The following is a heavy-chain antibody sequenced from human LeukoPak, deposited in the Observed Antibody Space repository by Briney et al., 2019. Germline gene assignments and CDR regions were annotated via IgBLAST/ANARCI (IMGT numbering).Heavy chain of an antibody. V-gene: IGHV3-7*01. Sequence: GSLRLSCTASGFTFNTSWMTWVRQAPGRGLEWVANIKQDGSETYYVDSVKGRFTISRDNAKNSLYLQMNSLRAEDTAVYYCARKLYYYDTSAAGWFDPLGQGTLVTVSS. CDR3: ARKLYYYDTSAAGWFDP. D-gene: IGHD3-22*01. J-gene: IGHJ5*02. CDR1: GFTFNTSW. CDR2: IKQDGSET.